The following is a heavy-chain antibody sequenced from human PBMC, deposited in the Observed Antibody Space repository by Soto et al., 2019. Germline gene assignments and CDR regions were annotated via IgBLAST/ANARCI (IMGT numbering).Heavy chain of an antibody. V-gene: IGHV1-8*01. CDR2: MNPNGGNT. Sequence: GASVKVSCKASGYTFTSYDINWVRQATGQGLEWMGWMNPNGGNTGYAQKFQGRVTMTRNTSISTAYMELSSLRSEDTAVYYCARFHSRYCSGGSCYLGYWGQGTLVTVSS. J-gene: IGHJ4*02. CDR3: ARFHSRYCSGGSCYLGY. CDR1: GYTFTSYD. D-gene: IGHD2-15*01.